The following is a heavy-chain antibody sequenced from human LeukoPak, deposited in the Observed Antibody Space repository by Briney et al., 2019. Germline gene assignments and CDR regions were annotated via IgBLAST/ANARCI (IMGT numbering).Heavy chain of an antibody. D-gene: IGHD4-17*01. Sequence: GGSLRLSCAASGFTFSSYAMSWVRQAPGKGLEWVSAISGSGGGTYYADSVKGRFTISRDNSKNTLYLQMNSLRAEDTAVYYCAKDGGIYYGDYNYFDYWGQGTLVTVSS. CDR1: GFTFSSYA. V-gene: IGHV3-23*01. J-gene: IGHJ4*02. CDR3: AKDGGIYYGDYNYFDY. CDR2: ISGSGGGT.